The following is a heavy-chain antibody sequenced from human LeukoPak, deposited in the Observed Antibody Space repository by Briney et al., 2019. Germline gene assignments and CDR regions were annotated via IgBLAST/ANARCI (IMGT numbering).Heavy chain of an antibody. CDR1: GFSPSTRGVG. D-gene: IGHD3-10*01. CDR2: IYWDDDK. V-gene: IGHV2-5*02. J-gene: IGHJ4*02. CDR3: AHRHTMDAFDY. Sequence: ESGPTLVKPPQTLTLTCTFSGFSPSTRGVGVGWIRQPPGKVLEWLALIYWDDDKRYSPSLKSRLTITKDNSKNQVVLTMTNMDPVDTATYYCAHRHTMDAFDYWGQGTLVTVSS.